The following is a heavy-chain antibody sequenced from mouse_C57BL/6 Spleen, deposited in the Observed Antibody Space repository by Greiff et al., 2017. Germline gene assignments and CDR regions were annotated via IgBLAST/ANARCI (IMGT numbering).Heavy chain of an antibody. D-gene: IGHD2-2*01. V-gene: IGHV7-1*01. Sequence: EVNLVESGGGLVQSGRSLRLSCATSGFTFSDFYMEWVRQAPGKGLEWIAASRNKANDYTTEYSASVKGRFIVSRDTSQSILYLQMNALRAEDTAIYYCARDAVDYGYYWYFDVWGTGTTVTVSS. CDR1: GFTFSDFY. J-gene: IGHJ1*03. CDR2: SRNKANDYTT. CDR3: ARDAVDYGYYWYFDV.